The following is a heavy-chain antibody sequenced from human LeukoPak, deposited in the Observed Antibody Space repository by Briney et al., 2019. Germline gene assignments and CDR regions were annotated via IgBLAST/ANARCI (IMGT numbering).Heavy chain of an antibody. J-gene: IGHJ5*02. D-gene: IGHD5-24*01. Sequence: ASVTVSFTASGYTFPTYGISWVRQAPGQGLEWMGIINPSGGSTSYAQKFQGRVTMTRDTSTSTVYMELSSLRSEDTAVYYCARVGIDGYNPYNWFDPWGQGTLVTVSS. CDR2: INPSGGST. CDR1: GYTFPTYG. V-gene: IGHV1-46*01. CDR3: ARVGIDGYNPYNWFDP.